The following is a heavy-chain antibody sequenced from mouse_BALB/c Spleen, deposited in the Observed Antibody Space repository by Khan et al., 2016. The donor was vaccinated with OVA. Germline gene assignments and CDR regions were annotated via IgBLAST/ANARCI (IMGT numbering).Heavy chain of an antibody. Sequence: EVQLQESGPGLVKPSQSLSLTCTVTGYSITSDYGNWIRQFPGNKLEWMGYIGYSGSTSYNPSLKSRISITRDTSKNKFFLQLNSVTTEDTATYYGARLGQGFAYWGQGTPVTVSA. CDR3: ARLGQGFAY. J-gene: IGHJ3*01. V-gene: IGHV3-2*02. CDR1: GYSITSDYG. D-gene: IGHD4-1*01. CDR2: IGYSGST.